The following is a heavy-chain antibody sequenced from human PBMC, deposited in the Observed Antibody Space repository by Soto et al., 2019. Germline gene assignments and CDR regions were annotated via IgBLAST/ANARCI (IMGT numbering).Heavy chain of an antibody. CDR2: VIPALGTA. CDR3: ARDRGAARREYFSRF. Sequence: QVQLVQSGAEVKKPGSSVKVSCKASGGSFSSYVISWVRQAPGLGLEYMGGVIPALGTANYAQKFQGRVTISADKSTSTAYMELNSLTCDDTAVYYCARDRGAARREYFSRFWGQGTLVTVSS. CDR1: GGSFSSYV. D-gene: IGHD6-6*01. V-gene: IGHV1-69*14. J-gene: IGHJ4*02.